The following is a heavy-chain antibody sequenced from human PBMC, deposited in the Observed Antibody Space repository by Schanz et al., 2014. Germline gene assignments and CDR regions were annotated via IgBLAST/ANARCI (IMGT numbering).Heavy chain of an antibody. CDR1: GFTFSTYW. V-gene: IGHV3-7*01. J-gene: IGHJ4*02. Sequence: EVQLVESGGGLVQPGGSLRLSCAASGFTFSTYWMSWVRQAPGKGLEWVANIKQDESERSYVDSVKGRFTIYRDNAKNSLYLQMNSLRAEDTAVYYCARDKGGYYPFDYWGQGTLVTVSS. D-gene: IGHD3-3*01. CDR2: IKQDESER. CDR3: ARDKGGYYPFDY.